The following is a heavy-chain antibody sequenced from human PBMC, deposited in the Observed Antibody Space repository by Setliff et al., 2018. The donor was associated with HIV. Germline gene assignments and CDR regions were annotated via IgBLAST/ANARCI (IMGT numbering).Heavy chain of an antibody. V-gene: IGHV4-61*09. CDR3: ARRESYYDILTGPAFDAFDI. Sequence: SETLSHTCSVSGGSISSRSYYWSWIRQPAGKGLEWIGHIHTSGDTDYSPSLNSRVTISIDTSKKQFSLKLSSVTAADTAMYYCARRESYYDILTGPAFDAFDIWGQGTMVTVSS. J-gene: IGHJ3*02. CDR1: GGSISSRSYY. D-gene: IGHD3-9*01. CDR2: IHTSGDT.